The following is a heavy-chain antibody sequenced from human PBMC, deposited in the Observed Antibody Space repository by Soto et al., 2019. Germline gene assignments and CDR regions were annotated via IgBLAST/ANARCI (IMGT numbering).Heavy chain of an antibody. CDR3: ASHCGGDCYSRSPPYYYYGMDV. D-gene: IGHD2-21*02. CDR2: LIPIFGTA. Sequence: QVQLVQSGAEVKKPGSSVKVSCKASGGTFSSYAISWVRQAPGQGLEWMGGLIPIFGTADYAQKVQGRVTITADQSTSTAYIELSSLISEDAAVYYCASHCGGDCYSRSPPYYYYGMDVWGQGTTVTVSS. V-gene: IGHV1-69*12. CDR1: GGTFSSYA. J-gene: IGHJ6*02.